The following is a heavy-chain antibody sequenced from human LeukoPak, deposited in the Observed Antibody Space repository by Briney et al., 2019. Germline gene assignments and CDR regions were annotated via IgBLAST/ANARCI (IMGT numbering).Heavy chain of an antibody. CDR3: AKDVWTRQQLPPGLDY. CDR1: GYTFTSYG. V-gene: IGHV1-18*01. CDR2: ISAYNGNT. D-gene: IGHD6-13*01. Sequence: ASVKVSCKASGYTFTSYGISWVRQAPGQGLEWMGWISAYNGNTNYAQKLQGRATMTTDTSTSTAYMELRSLRSDDTAVYYCAKDVWTRQQLPPGLDYWGQGTLLTVSS. J-gene: IGHJ4*02.